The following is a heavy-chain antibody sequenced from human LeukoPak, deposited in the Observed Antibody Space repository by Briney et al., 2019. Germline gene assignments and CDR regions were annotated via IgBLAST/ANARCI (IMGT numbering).Heavy chain of an antibody. Sequence: GGSLRLSCGASGFSVRSNYMSWVRQAPGKGLEWVSVIYSGGSTYYADSVKGRFTISRDNSKNTLYLQMNSRRNDDTTVYYCANHDCCDYGGKDWFDPWGQGTLVTVSS. CDR3: ANHDCCDYGGKDWFDP. V-gene: IGHV3-66*01. J-gene: IGHJ5*02. CDR2: IYSGGST. D-gene: IGHD4-17*01. CDR1: GFSVRSNY.